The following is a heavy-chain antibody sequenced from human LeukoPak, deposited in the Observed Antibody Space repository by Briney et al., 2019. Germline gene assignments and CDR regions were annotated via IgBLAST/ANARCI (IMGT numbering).Heavy chain of an antibody. D-gene: IGHD2-2*01. V-gene: IGHV3-48*04. J-gene: IGHJ3*02. CDR2: ISSSSSTI. CDR3: ARDCSSTSCYFDAFDI. Sequence: GGSLRLSCAASGFTFSSYSMNWVRQAPGKGLEWVSYISSSSSTIYYADSVKGRFTISRDNAKNSLYLQMNSLRAEDTAVYYCARDCSSTSCYFDAFDIWGQGTMVTVSS. CDR1: GFTFSSYS.